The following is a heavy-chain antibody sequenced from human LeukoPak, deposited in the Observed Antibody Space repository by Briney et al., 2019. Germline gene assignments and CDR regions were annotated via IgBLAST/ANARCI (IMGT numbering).Heavy chain of an antibody. J-gene: IGHJ4*02. CDR1: GFTFSSYA. CDR2: ISGSGGST. CDR3: ARHGPIGPKRGYFDY. V-gene: IGHV3-23*01. D-gene: IGHD1-26*01. Sequence: TGGSLRLSCAASGFTFSSYAMSWVRQAPGKGLEWVSAISGSGGSTYYADSVKGRFTISRDNSKNTLYLQMNSLRAEDTAVYYCARHGPIGPKRGYFDYWGQGTLVTVSS.